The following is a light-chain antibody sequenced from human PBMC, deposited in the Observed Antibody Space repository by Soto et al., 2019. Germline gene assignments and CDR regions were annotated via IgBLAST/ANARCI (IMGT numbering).Light chain of an antibody. Sequence: ELVMPQSHATLSVPPGERDTRSRRASKSISTNLAWYHKKPGQAPRLLIYGASTRATGIPDRFSVILSGTEFTLTISSLQSEEWSVYYGQQYYDWPITCGQGTRLEIK. J-gene: IGKJ5*01. CDR2: GAS. V-gene: IGKV3-15*01. CDR3: QQYYDWPIT. CDR1: KSISTN.